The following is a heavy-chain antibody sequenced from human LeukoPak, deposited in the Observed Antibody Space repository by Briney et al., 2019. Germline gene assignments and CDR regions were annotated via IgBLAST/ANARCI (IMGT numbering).Heavy chain of an antibody. CDR2: IYYSGST. D-gene: IGHD3-22*01. CDR3: ARGIYYYDSSGYYTDY. J-gene: IGHJ4*02. Sequence: PSETLSLTCTVSGGSISSGGYYWSWIRQHPGKGLEWIGYIYYSGSTYYNPSLKSRVTISVDTSKNQFSLKLSSVTAADTAVYYCARGIYYYDSSGYYTDYWGQGTLVTVSS. V-gene: IGHV4-31*03. CDR1: GGSISSGGYY.